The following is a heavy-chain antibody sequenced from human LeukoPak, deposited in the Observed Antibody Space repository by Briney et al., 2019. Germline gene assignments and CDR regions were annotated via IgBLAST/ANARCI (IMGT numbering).Heavy chain of an antibody. CDR1: GGSISSYY. CDR2: IYYSGST. Sequence: PSETLSLTCTVSGGSISSYYWSWIRQPPGKGLEWIGYIYYSGSTNYNPSLKSRVTISVDTSKNQFSLKLSSVTAADTAVYYCASVGEVVVLDYWGQGTLVTVSS. V-gene: IGHV4-59*01. J-gene: IGHJ4*02. CDR3: ASVGEVVVLDY. D-gene: IGHD2-15*01.